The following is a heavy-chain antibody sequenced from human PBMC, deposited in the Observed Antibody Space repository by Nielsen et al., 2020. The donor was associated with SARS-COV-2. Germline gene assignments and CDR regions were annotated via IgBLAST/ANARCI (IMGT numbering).Heavy chain of an antibody. CDR1: GFTFSSYG. J-gene: IGHJ4*02. CDR2: ISYDGSNK. Sequence: GESLKISCAASGFTFSSYGMHWVRQAPGKGLEWVAVISYDGSNKYYADSVKGRFTISRDNSKNTLYLQMNSLRAEDTAVYYCARVRRQQLVGYYFDYWGQGTLVTVSS. V-gene: IGHV3-30*03. D-gene: IGHD6-13*01. CDR3: ARVRRQQLVGYYFDY.